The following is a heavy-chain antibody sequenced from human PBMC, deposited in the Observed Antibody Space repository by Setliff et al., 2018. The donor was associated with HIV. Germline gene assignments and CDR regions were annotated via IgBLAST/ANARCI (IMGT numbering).Heavy chain of an antibody. CDR3: ARHKTLRFLNLLTSGWFDP. Sequence: SETLSLTCTVSGDSISSSGYYWGWVRQPPGKGLEWIGTIYYSGSTYYNPSLKSRVTISVDTSKNQFSLKLTSVTAADTAVYYCARHKTLRFLNLLTSGWFDPWGQGALVTVSS. CDR2: IYYSGST. V-gene: IGHV4-39*01. D-gene: IGHD3-3*01. J-gene: IGHJ5*02. CDR1: GDSISSSGYY.